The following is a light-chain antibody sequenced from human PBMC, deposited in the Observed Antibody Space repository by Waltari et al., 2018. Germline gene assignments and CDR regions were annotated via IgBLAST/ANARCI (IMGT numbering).Light chain of an antibody. CDR3: CSYAGSSTFV. Sequence: QSALTQPASVSGSPGQSITIPCTGTSSDVGSYNLVSRYQQHPGKAPNLMIYEVSKRPLCVCNRVSGSKSGNTASLTISGPQAEDESDYYCCSYAGSSTFVFGGGTKLTVL. V-gene: IGLV2-23*02. J-gene: IGLJ2*01. CDR2: EVS. CDR1: SSDVGSYNL.